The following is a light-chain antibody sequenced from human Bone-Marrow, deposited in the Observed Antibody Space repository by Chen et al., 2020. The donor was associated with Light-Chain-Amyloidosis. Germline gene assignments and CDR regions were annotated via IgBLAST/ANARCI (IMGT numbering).Light chain of an antibody. J-gene: IGKJ1*01. V-gene: IGKV3-15*01. CDR1: QSIRGN. CDR3: QQYRNWHLT. Sequence: VITQSPVALSVSPGDTATLSCRASQSIRGNVAWYQQRPGQAPRLLIYGASARATGIPARFSGSGFETDFTLTISTIQSEDFAVYYCQQYRNWHLTFGQGTRVDIK. CDR2: GAS.